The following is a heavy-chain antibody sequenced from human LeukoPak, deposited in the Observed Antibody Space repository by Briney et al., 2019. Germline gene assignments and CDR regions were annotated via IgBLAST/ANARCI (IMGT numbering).Heavy chain of an antibody. D-gene: IGHD2-2*01. Sequence: GGSLRLSCAASGFTFSSYSMNWVRQAPGKGLEWVSSISNSSTYIYYADSVKGRFTISRDNAKNSLYLQMNSLRAEDTAVYYCARRYCSSTSCYLGNMDVWGKGTTVTVSS. CDR1: GFTFSSYS. CDR3: ARRYCSSTSCYLGNMDV. CDR2: ISNSSTYI. V-gene: IGHV3-21*01. J-gene: IGHJ6*03.